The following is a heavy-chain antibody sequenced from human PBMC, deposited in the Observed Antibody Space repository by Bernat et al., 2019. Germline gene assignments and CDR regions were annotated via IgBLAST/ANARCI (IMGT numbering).Heavy chain of an antibody. D-gene: IGHD3-10*01. Sequence: QLQLQESGPGLVKPSETLSLTCTVSGGSISSGGYYWSWIRQHPGKGLEWIGYIYYSGSTYYNPSLKSRVTISVDTSKNQFSLKLSSVTAADTAVYYCAREVRGSGSLVDYWGQGTLVTVSS. CDR2: IYYSGST. CDR3: AREVRGSGSLVDY. V-gene: IGHV4-31*03. J-gene: IGHJ4*02. CDR1: GGSISSGGYY.